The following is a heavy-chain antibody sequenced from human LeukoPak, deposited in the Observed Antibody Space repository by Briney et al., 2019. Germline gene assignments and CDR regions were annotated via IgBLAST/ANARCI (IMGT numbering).Heavy chain of an antibody. V-gene: IGHV4-34*01. CDR2: INHSGST. Sequence: SETLSLTCAVYGGSFSGYYWSWIRQPPGKGLEWIGEINHSGSTNYNPSLKSRVTISVDTSKNQFSLKLSSVTAADTAVYYCARVVTRWFDPWGQGTLVTVSS. CDR1: GGSFSGYY. J-gene: IGHJ5*02. CDR3: ARVVTRWFDP. D-gene: IGHD4-23*01.